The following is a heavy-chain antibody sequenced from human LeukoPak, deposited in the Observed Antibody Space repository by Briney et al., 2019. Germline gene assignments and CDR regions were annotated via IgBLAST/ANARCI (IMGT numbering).Heavy chain of an antibody. J-gene: IGHJ6*03. CDR1: GGSISSYY. CDR2: TYTSGST. D-gene: IGHD3-10*01. V-gene: IGHV4-4*07. CDR3: ARELPDPTYYYGSGSSLRYYYYYMDV. Sequence: SETLSLTCTVSGGSISSYYWSWIRQPAGKGLEWIGRTYTSGSTNYNPSLKSRVTMSVDTSKNQFSLKLSSVTAADTAVYYCARELPDPTYYYGSGSSLRYYYYYMDVWGKGTTVTVSS.